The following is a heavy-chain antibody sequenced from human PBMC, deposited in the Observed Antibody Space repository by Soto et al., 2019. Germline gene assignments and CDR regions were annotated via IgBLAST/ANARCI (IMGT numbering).Heavy chain of an antibody. J-gene: IGHJ5*02. D-gene: IGHD3-3*01. CDR1: GYSFNSYG. V-gene: IGHV1-18*01. CDR2: ISASSGNT. CDR3: ATETKFDGFWSGDSRFDT. Sequence: QTQLVQSGPEVKNPGASVKVSCKASGYSFNSYGISWVRQAPGQGLEWMGWISASSGNTTYAQELQGIVTMTTDTATTTAYMELRSLTSDDTAVYYCATETKFDGFWSGDSRFDTWGQGTLVSVSS.